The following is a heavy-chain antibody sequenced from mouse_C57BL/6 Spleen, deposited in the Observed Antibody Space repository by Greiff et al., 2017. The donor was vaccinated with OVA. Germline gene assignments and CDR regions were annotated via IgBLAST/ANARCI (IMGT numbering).Heavy chain of an antibody. CDR1: GFTFSDYY. D-gene: IGHD2-4*01. J-gene: IGHJ3*01. CDR2: INYDGSST. V-gene: IGHV5-16*01. Sequence: EVKLVESEGGLVQPGSSMKLSCTASGFTFSDYYMAWVRQVPEKGLEWVANINYDGSSTYYLDSLKSRFIISRDNAKNILYLQMSSLKSEDTATYYCARVYYDYALAYWGQGTLVTVSA. CDR3: ARVYYDYALAY.